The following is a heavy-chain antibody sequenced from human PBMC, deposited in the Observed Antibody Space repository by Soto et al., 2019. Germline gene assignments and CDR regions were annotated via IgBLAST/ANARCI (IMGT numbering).Heavy chain of an antibody. Sequence: QVTLKESGPVLVKPTETLTLTCTVSGFSLSNARMGVSWIRQPPGKALEWLAHIFSNDEKSYSTSLKSRLTNYKDTSKSQVVLNMSNMDAVDTSTYYCARIRLEVGANFLYYFDYWGQGTLVTVSS. J-gene: IGHJ4*02. D-gene: IGHD1-26*01. CDR1: GFSLSNARMG. CDR3: ARIRLEVGANFLYYFDY. V-gene: IGHV2-26*01. CDR2: IFSNDEK.